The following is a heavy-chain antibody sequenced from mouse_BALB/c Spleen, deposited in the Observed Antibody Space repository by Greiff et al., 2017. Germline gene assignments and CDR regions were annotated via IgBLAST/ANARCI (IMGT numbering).Heavy chain of an antibody. CDR2: IYPGSGST. V-gene: IGHV1S22*01. Sequence: LQQPGSELVRPGASVKLSCKASGYTFTSYWMHWVKQRPGQGLEWIGNIYPGSGSTNYDEEFKSKATLTVDTSSSTAYMPLSSLTSEDSAVYYCTRGGDSSGYPYYFDYWGQGTTLTVSS. D-gene: IGHD3-2*02. CDR3: TRGGDSSGYPYYFDY. CDR1: GYTFTSYW. J-gene: IGHJ2*01.